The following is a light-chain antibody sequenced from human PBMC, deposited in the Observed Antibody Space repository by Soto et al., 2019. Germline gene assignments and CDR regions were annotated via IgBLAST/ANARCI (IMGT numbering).Light chain of an antibody. J-gene: IGKJ2*01. V-gene: IGKV1-16*01. CDR1: EAVAHF. CDR2: GAT. Sequence: DIQVTQSPSSLSASVGDTVTLSCRTSEAVAHFVAGFQQRPGEAPKTPISGATVLQDGFSSRFSGALARGNTNFTLTISNLEPEDSATYFCHQYYDFPLNIGRRTKLDIK. CDR3: HQYYDFPLN.